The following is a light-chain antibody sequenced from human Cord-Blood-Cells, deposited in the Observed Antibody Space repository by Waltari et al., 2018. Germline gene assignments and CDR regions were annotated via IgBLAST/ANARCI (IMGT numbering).Light chain of an antibody. CDR3: QQYGSSPPYT. CDR1: QSVSSSY. J-gene: IGKJ2*01. CDR2: GAS. V-gene: IGKV3-20*01. Sequence: ELVLTQSPGTMSLTPRERAPLSCRASQSVSSSYLAWYQQKPGQAPRILIYGASSRATGIPDRFSGSGSGTDFTLTISRLEPEDFAVYYCQQYGSSPPYTFGQGTKLEIK.